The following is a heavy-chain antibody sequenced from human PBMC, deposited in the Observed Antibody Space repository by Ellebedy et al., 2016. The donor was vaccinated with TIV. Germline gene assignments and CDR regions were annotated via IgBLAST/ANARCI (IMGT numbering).Heavy chain of an antibody. CDR1: GFTFSNYW. J-gene: IGHJ4*02. CDR2: IKRDGSEK. Sequence: GESLKISCATSGFTFSNYWMTWVRQAPGKGLEWVANIKRDGSEKYYVDSVKGRFSISRDNAKSSLYLQMNSLTDEDTAVYYCARDQWLGRAYYFDSWGQGTLVTVSS. V-gene: IGHV3-7*01. CDR3: ARDQWLGRAYYFDS. D-gene: IGHD6-19*01.